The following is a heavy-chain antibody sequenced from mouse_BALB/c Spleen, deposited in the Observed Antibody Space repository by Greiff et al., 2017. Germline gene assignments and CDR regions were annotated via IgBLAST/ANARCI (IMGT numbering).Heavy chain of an antibody. Sequence: LQQPGSELVRPGASVKLSCKASGYTFTSYWMHWVKQRPGQGLEWIGNIYPGSGSTNYDEKFKSKATLTVDTSSSTAYMQLSSLTSEDSAVYYCTRWRYDEGWYFDVWGAGTTVTVSS. CDR3: TRWRYDEGWYFDV. V-gene: IGHV1S22*01. D-gene: IGHD2-14*01. J-gene: IGHJ1*01. CDR2: IYPGSGST. CDR1: GYTFTSYW.